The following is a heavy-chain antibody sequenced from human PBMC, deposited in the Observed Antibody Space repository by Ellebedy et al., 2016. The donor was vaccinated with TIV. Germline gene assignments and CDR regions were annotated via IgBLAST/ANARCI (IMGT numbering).Heavy chain of an antibody. D-gene: IGHD6-13*01. CDR3: AKAPYSAGWYAGGDY. J-gene: IGHJ4*02. Sequence: GESLKISCAASGFTFSTYAMSWVPQAPGKGLEWISAISGSGESKYYTDSVKGRFSISRDNSKNTLYLQMNSLRVEDTAIYSCAKAPYSAGWYAGGDYWGQGTLVTVSS. CDR2: ISGSGESK. CDR1: GFTFSTYA. V-gene: IGHV3-23*01.